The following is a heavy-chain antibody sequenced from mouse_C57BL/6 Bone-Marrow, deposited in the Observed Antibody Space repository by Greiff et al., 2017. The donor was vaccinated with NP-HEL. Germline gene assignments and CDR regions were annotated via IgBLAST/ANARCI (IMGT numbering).Heavy chain of an antibody. CDR1: GFTFSSYA. V-gene: IGHV5-4*01. D-gene: IGHD4-1*01. CDR3: ARELGPYAMDY. Sequence: EVKLEESGGGLVKPGGSLKLSCAASGFTFSSYAMSWVRQTPEKRLEWVATISDGGSYTYYPDNVKGRFTISRDNAKNNLYLQMSHLKSEDTAMYYCARELGPYAMDYWGQGTSVTVSS. J-gene: IGHJ4*01. CDR2: ISDGGSYT.